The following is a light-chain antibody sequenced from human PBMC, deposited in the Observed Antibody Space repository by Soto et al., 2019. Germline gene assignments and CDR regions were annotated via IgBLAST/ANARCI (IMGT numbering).Light chain of an antibody. CDR3: QQYGSSPQRT. Sequence: EIVMTQSPATLSVSPGERATLSCRASQSVSSSYLAWYQQKPGQAPRLLIYGASSRATGIPDRFSGSGSGTDFTLTISRLEPEDFAVYYCQQYGSSPQRTFGQGTKVQ. V-gene: IGKV3-20*01. CDR1: QSVSSSY. J-gene: IGKJ1*01. CDR2: GAS.